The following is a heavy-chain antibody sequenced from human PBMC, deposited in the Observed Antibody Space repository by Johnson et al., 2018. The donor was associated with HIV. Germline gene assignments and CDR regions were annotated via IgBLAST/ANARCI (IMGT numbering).Heavy chain of an antibody. CDR1: GFTFSYYG. V-gene: IGHV3-48*01. D-gene: IGHD6-13*01. J-gene: IGHJ3*02. CDR2: ISSSGSTI. CDR3: ARATSASGTDNDAFDI. Sequence: VLLVESGGGVVQSGGSLRLSCATSGFTFSYYGLHWVRQAPGKGLEWVSYISSSGSTIYYADSVKGLFTISRDNSKNTLYVQMNSLRAEDTAIYHCARATSASGTDNDAFDIWGQGTMVTVSS.